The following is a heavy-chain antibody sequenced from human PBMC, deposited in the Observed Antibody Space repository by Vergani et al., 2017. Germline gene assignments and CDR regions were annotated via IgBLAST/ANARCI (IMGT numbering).Heavy chain of an antibody. CDR1: GYTFTGYY. V-gene: IGHV1-2*02. CDR2: INPNSGGT. CDR3: ARYSSSWYGTYYYYYYGMDV. D-gene: IGHD6-13*01. Sequence: VQLVESGAEVKKPGASVKVSCKASGYTFTGYYMHWVRQAPGQGLEWMGWINPNSGGTNYAQKFQGRVTMTRDTSISTAYMELSRLRSDDTAVYYCARYSSSWYGTYYYYYYGMDVWGQGTTVTVSS. J-gene: IGHJ6*02.